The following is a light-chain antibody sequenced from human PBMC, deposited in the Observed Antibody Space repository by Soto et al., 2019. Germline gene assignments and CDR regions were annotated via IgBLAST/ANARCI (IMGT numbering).Light chain of an antibody. V-gene: IGKV3-20*01. CDR1: QSVSTSY. J-gene: IGKJ4*02. Sequence: EIVLTQSPGTLSLSPGERATLSCRASQSVSTSYLAWYQQKPGQAPRLLIYGASSRTTGIPDRLRGSGYGADFTLTISRLEPEDFAVYYCQKYGSVPLTFGGGTKVEIK. CDR3: QKYGSVPLT. CDR2: GAS.